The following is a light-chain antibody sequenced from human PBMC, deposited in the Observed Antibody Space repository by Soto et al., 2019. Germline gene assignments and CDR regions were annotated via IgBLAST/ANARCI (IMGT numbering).Light chain of an antibody. CDR2: GAS. V-gene: IGKV3-20*01. J-gene: IGKJ1*01. Sequence: EIALTQSPVTLSLSPGERAALACRASQSVRRSNLAWYQQQPGQAPRLLIYGASTRATGIPASLSGSASGTEFTLTISRLPPEDSAVYYCQQYGSPGTFGQGTQVDIK. CDR1: QSVRRSN. CDR3: QQYGSPGT.